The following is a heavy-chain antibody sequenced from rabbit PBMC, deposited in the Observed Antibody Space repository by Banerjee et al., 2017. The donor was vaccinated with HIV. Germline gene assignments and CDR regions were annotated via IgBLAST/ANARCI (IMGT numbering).Heavy chain of an antibody. J-gene: IGHJ3*01. CDR3: ARTDDSSGWTRLDL. Sequence: QERLVESRGGLVQPGESLTLSCKASGFTISSDYWIDWVRQAPGKGLEWIGTIYSGESRIYYANWVNGRFTIASDNAQNTVDLQMNSLTAADTATYSCARTDDSSGWTRLDLWGPGTLVTVS. V-gene: IGHV1S43*01. D-gene: IGHD4-1*01. CDR2: IYSGESRI. CDR1: GFTISSDYW.